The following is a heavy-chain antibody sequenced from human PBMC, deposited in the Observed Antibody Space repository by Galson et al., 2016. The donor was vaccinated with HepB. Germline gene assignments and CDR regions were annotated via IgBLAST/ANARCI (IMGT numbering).Heavy chain of an antibody. D-gene: IGHD3-9*01. J-gene: IGHJ3*02. Sequence: SLRLSCAASGFTFSKYALHWVRQAPGKGLEWVAVISTNGISTNYADSVKGRFTVYSDNSKNTVDLQMNSLRPEDTAVYYCAKDQGILRHFDWLTYDAFDMWGQGTMVTVSS. CDR3: AKDQGILRHFDWLTYDAFDM. V-gene: IGHV3-30*18. CDR2: ISTNGIST. CDR1: GFTFSKYA.